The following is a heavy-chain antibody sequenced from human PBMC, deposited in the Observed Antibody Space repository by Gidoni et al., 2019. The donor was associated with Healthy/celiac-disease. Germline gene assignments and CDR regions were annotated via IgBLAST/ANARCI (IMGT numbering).Heavy chain of an antibody. J-gene: IGHJ6*02. V-gene: IGHV3-33*01. Sequence: QVQLVESGGGVVQPGRSLRLSCAASGFTFSSYGLHWVRQAPGKGLGGVAVIWYDGSNKYYADSVKGRFTISRDNSKNTLYLQMNSLRAEDTAVYYCARDHVNGLGYCSGGSCRAGMDVWGQGTTVTVSS. CDR2: IWYDGSNK. CDR3: ARDHVNGLGYCSGGSCRAGMDV. D-gene: IGHD2-15*01. CDR1: GFTFSSYG.